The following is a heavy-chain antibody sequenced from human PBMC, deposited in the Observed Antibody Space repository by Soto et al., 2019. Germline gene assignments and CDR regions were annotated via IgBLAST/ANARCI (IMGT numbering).Heavy chain of an antibody. Sequence: VKVCCKASGFSFTGYYIHFLRQAAGQGLEWMGWINAHSGGTEYAQKFQGRVTLTRDTSIATAYLTLTSLTSDDTALYYCAKDLTRQLAYWLDPWGQGTQVTVSS. J-gene: IGHJ5*02. CDR2: INAHSGGT. CDR3: AKDLTRQLAYWLDP. CDR1: GFSFTGYY. V-gene: IGHV1-2*02. D-gene: IGHD6-6*01.